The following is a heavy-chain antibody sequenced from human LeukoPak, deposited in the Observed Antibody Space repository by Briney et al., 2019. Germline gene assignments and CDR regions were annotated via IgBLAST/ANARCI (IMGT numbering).Heavy chain of an antibody. CDR2: LYSGGGT. J-gene: IGHJ4*02. Sequence: GGSLRLSCAASGFTFSSFGMHWVRQAPGKGLEWVSVLYSGGGTYYADSVKGRFTISRDNSKNTLYLQMNSLRVEDTAVYYCARDRGFNWGQGTLVTVSS. D-gene: IGHD3-10*01. CDR1: GFTFSSFG. V-gene: IGHV3-66*01. CDR3: ARDRGFN.